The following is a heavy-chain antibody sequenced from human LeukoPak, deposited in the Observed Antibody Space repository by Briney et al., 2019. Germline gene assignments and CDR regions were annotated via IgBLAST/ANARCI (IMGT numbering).Heavy chain of an antibody. D-gene: IGHD3-22*01. J-gene: IGHJ4*02. Sequence: GGSLRLXCAASGFTFSSYSMNWVRQAPGKGLEWVSSISSSSSYIYYADSVKGRFTISRDNAKNSLYLQMNSLRAEDTAVYYCARDGHYYDSNGYLDYWGQGTLVTVSS. CDR2: ISSSSSYI. V-gene: IGHV3-21*01. CDR3: ARDGHYYDSNGYLDY. CDR1: GFTFSSYS.